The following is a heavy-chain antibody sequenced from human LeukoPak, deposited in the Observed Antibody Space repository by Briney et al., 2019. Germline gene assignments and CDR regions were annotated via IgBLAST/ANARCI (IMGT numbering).Heavy chain of an antibody. V-gene: IGHV3-74*01. CDR2: MNEYSTTI. CDR1: GFPFNSFW. Sequence: GGSLRLSCAASGFPFNSFWMHWVRQAPGKGLVWVSDMNEYSTTIRYEDSVKGRFTISRDNAKSILYLQMNNLRAEDTAMYFCARGGVNPVDHWGQGTLVTVSS. D-gene: IGHD1-14*01. CDR3: ARGGVNPVDH. J-gene: IGHJ4*02.